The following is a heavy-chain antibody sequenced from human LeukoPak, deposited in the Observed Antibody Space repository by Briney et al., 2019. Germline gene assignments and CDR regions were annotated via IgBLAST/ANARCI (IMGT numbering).Heavy chain of an antibody. CDR3: ARHDTSDCSGGSCYGAGDY. V-gene: IGHV5-51*01. Sequence: GESLKISCKGSGYSFTNHWIGWVRQMPGKGLEWMGIIYPGDSDTRYSPSFQGQVTISADKSISTAYLQWSSLKASDTAMYYCARHDTSDCSGGSCYGAGDYWGQGTLVTVSS. CDR2: IYPGDSDT. D-gene: IGHD2-15*01. CDR1: GYSFTNHW. J-gene: IGHJ4*02.